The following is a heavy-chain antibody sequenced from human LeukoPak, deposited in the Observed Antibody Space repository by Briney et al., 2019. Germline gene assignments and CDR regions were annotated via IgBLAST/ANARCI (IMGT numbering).Heavy chain of an antibody. CDR1: AGSVSIGSYC. D-gene: IGHD1-26*01. CDR2: IYDGRNN. J-gene: IGHJ4*02. Sequence: SETLSLICTVSAGSVSIGSYCSSWLRQPPGKGLEWIGYIYDGRNNNYNPSLKSRVTISVDTSKNHFSLKLSSVTAADTAVYYCARGRPGKLPGYWGQGTLVTVSS. CDR3: ARGRPGKLPGY. V-gene: IGHV4-61*03.